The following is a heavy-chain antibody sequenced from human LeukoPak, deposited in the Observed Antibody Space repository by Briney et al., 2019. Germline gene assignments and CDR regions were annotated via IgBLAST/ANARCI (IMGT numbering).Heavy chain of an antibody. CDR1: GFTFSSYS. D-gene: IGHD5-12*01. Sequence: GGSLRLSCPASGFTFSSYSMNWARQVPGKGLEWVSSISSGSSYIYYADSVKGRFTISRDNAKNSLYLQMNSLRAEDTAVYYCARGSGYDPLYYFDYWGQGTLVTVSS. J-gene: IGHJ4*02. V-gene: IGHV3-21*06. CDR3: ARGSGYDPLYYFDY. CDR2: ISSGSSYI.